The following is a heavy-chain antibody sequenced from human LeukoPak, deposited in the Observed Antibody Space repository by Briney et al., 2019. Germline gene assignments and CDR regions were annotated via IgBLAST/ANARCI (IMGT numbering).Heavy chain of an antibody. Sequence: ASVKVSCKASGYTFTGYSMHWVRQAPGQGLEWMGWINPNSGGTNYAQKFQGRVTMTRDTSISTAYMELSRLRSDDTAAYYCARDYYDSSGYYYFDYWGQGTLVTVSS. D-gene: IGHD3-22*01. J-gene: IGHJ4*02. CDR1: GYTFTGYS. V-gene: IGHV1-2*02. CDR3: ARDYYDSSGYYYFDY. CDR2: INPNSGGT.